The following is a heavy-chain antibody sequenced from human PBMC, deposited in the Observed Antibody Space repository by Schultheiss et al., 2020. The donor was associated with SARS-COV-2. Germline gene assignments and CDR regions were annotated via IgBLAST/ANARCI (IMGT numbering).Heavy chain of an antibody. CDR1: GGSISSGSYY. CDR3: AREEGLGYYFDY. J-gene: IGHJ4*02. CDR2: IYTSGST. Sequence: SETLSLTCTVSGGSISSGSYYWSWIRQPAGKGLEWIGRIYTSGSTNYNPSLKSRVTISVDTSKNQFSLKLSSVTAADTAVYYCAREEGLGYYFDYWGQGTLVTVSS. V-gene: IGHV4-61*02. D-gene: IGHD7-27*01.